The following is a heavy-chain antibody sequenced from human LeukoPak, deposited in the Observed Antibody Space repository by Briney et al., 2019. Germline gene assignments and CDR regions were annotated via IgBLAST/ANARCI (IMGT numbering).Heavy chain of an antibody. CDR1: GYSFTSYS. J-gene: IGHJ4*02. CDR2: ISPYNGDT. Sequence: ASVKVSCKASGYSFTSYSIIWVRQAPGQGLEWMGWISPYNGDTDYAQKLQGRVTMNTDTSTSTAYMELRSLRSDDTAIYYCARDRGPPNRLVTTKGYFDFWGQGTLVIVPS. CDR3: ARDRGPPNRLVTTKGYFDF. D-gene: IGHD3-9*01. V-gene: IGHV1-18*01.